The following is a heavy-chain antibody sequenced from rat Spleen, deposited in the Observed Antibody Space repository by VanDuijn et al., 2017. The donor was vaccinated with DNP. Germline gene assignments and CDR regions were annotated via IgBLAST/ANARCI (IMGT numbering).Heavy chain of an antibody. J-gene: IGHJ2*01. CDR3: ATLTIAAYYFDY. V-gene: IGHV5S10*01. CDR2: ILYDGSRT. D-gene: IGHD1-2*01. Sequence: EVQLVESGGGLVQPGRSLKLSCAASGFTFSDYNMAWVRQAPKKGLEWVATILYDGSRTYYRDSVKGRFTISRDNAKSTLYLQRDSLRSEDTATYYCATLTIAAYYFDYGGQGVMVTVSS. CDR1: GFTFSDYN.